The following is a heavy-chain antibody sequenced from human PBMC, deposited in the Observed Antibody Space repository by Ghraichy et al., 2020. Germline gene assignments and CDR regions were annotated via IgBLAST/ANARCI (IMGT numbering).Heavy chain of an antibody. D-gene: IGHD5-18*01. J-gene: IGHJ4*02. CDR1: GFTFSNAW. CDR2: MKSKANGGTT. CDR3: TTAGYSYGQNGRANDY. V-gene: IGHV3-15*01. Sequence: GESLNISCAASGFTFSNAWMSWVRQAPGKGLEWVGRMKSKANGGTTDYATPVKGRFTISRDDSENTLHLQMNSLEAEDTAVYYCTTAGYSYGQNGRANDYWGQGTLVTVSS.